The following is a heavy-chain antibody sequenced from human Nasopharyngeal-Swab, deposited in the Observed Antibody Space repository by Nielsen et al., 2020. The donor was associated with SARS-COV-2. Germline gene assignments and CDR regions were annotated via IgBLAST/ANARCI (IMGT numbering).Heavy chain of an antibody. CDR3: ARISSRGGYCTNGVCSALDY. CDR2: ISYDGSNK. J-gene: IGHJ4*02. Sequence: GGSLRLSCAASGFTFSSYATHWVRQAPGKGLEWVAVISYDGSNKYYADSVKGRFTISRDNSKNTLYLQMNSLRAEDTAVYYCARISSRGGYCTNGVCSALDYWGQGTLVTVSS. V-gene: IGHV3-30-3*01. CDR1: GFTFSSYA. D-gene: IGHD2-8*01.